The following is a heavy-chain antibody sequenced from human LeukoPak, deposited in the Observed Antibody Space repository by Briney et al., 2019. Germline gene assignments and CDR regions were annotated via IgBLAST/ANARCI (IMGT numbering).Heavy chain of an antibody. V-gene: IGHV1-18*01. CDR1: GYTFTSYG. CDR2: ISAYNGNT. CDR3: ARADVLEWLSIDY. D-gene: IGHD3-3*01. J-gene: IGHJ4*02. Sequence: APVKVSCKASGYTFTSYGISWVRQAPGQGLEWSGWISAYNGNTNYAQKRQGRVTMTTDTSTSTAYMARRSLRCEHRSVYCCARADVLEWLSIDYWGQGTLVTVPS.